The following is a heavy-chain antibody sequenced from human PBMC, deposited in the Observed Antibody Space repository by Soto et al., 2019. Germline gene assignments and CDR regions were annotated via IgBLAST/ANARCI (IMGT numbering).Heavy chain of an antibody. CDR2: ISAYNGNT. V-gene: IGHV1-18*01. CDR1: GYTSTSYG. Sequence: ASVKVSCKASGYTSTSYGISWVRQAPGQGLEWMGWISAYNGNTNFAQKLQGRVTMTTDTFTSTAYMELRSLRSDDTAVYYCARGGSGKVFDDAFDIWGRGTMVTVSS. CDR3: ARGGSGKVFDDAFDI. J-gene: IGHJ3*02. D-gene: IGHD3-10*01.